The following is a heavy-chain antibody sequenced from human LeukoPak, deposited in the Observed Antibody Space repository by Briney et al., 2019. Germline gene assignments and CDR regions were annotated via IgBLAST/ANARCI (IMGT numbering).Heavy chain of an antibody. CDR2: IYTSGST. J-gene: IGHJ4*02. CDR3: ARVNPRSTLVDY. D-gene: IGHD6-13*01. Sequence: SETLSLTCTVSGGSISSYYWSWIRQPAGKGLEWIGRIYTSGSTNYNPSLKSRVTMSVDASKNQFSLKLSSVTAADTAVYYCARVNPRSTLVDYWAREPWSPSPQ. CDR1: GGSISSYY. V-gene: IGHV4-4*07.